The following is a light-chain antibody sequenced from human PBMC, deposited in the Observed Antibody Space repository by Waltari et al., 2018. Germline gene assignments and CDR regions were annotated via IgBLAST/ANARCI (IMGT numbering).Light chain of an antibody. CDR1: HSNIGSNY. CDR3: AAWDDSLSGPI. CDR2: KDS. Sequence: QSVLTQPPSASGTPGQRVTISCSGSHSNIGSNYVYWYQQLPGTAPKLLTFKDSQRPSGGPDRFSGSKSGTSASLAISGLRSEDEADYYCAAWDDSLSGPIFATGTKVTV. J-gene: IGLJ1*01. V-gene: IGLV1-47*01.